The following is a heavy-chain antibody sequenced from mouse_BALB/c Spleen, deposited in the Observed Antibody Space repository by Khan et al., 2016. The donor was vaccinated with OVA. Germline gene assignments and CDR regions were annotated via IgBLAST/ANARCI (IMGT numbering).Heavy chain of an antibody. J-gene: IGHJ4*01. V-gene: IGHV14-3*02. CDR3: ARGSGNYNYVMDY. Sequence: VQLQQSGAELVKPGASVKLSCTTSGFNIKDTYMHWVKQRPEQGLEWIGRIDPANGNTKYDPKFQGKATITADTSSNTAYLQLSSLTSEDTAVYYSARGSGNYNYVMDYWGQGTSVTVSS. CDR1: GFNIKDTY. D-gene: IGHD2-1*01. CDR2: IDPANGNT.